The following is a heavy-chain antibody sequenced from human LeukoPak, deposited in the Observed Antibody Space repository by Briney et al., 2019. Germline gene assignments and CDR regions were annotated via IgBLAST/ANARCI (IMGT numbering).Heavy chain of an antibody. CDR2: VWSDGYTK. D-gene: IGHD3-22*01. CDR3: TGGHYYTRILVNYWFRYFDY. CDR1: GFTFSNYG. V-gene: IGHV3-33*01. J-gene: IGHJ4*02. Sequence: QPGGSLRLSCAASGFTFSNYGLHWVRQAPGKGLEGVAVVWSDGYTKNYADSVKGRFTISRDNSKDAVTTQRNTLRAGGTAMDYYTGGHYYTRILVNYWFRYFDYWGQGTLVTVSS.